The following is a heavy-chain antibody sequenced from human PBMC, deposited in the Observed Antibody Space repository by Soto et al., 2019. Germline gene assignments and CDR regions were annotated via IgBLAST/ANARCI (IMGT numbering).Heavy chain of an antibody. D-gene: IGHD6-19*01. V-gene: IGHV1-2*02. CDR3: ARDSWQWLADPGRYYYYGMDV. J-gene: IGHJ6*02. CDR2: INPNSGGT. CDR1: GYTFTGYY. Sequence: ASVKVSCKASGYTFTGYYMHWVRQAPGQGLEWMGWINPNSGGTNYAQKFQGRVTMTRDTSISTAYMELSGLRSDDTAVYYCARDSWQWLADPGRYYYYGMDVWGQGTTVTVSS.